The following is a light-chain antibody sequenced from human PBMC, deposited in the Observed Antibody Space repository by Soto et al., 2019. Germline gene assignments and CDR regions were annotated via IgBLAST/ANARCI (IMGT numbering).Light chain of an antibody. CDR1: QSMSDR. Sequence: DIQMTQSPPSLSASVGDRVIITCRASQSMSDRLAWYQQKPGQGPRLLIYKASTLESGVPSRFSGGGSGTEFTLTINGLQPDDFATYYCQQYNSFSCTFGQGTKIEIK. CDR2: KAS. CDR3: QQYNSFSCT. V-gene: IGKV1-5*03. J-gene: IGKJ2*02.